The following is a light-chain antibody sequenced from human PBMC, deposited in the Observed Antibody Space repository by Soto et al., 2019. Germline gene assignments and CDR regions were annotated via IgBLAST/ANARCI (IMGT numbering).Light chain of an antibody. Sequence: QSVLTQPPSASGSPGQSVTISCTGTSNDVGLYDYVSWYQQHPGQVPKLLISEVNKRASGVPHRFSGSKSGNTASLTVSGLQAEDEADYYCSSYGGHFNYIFGTGTKVTVL. CDR3: SSYGGHFNYI. J-gene: IGLJ1*01. CDR1: SNDVGLYDY. V-gene: IGLV2-8*01. CDR2: EVN.